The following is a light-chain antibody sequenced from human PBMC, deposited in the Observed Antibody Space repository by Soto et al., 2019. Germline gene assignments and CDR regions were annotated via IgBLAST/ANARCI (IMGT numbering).Light chain of an antibody. CDR2: EVS. J-gene: IGLJ1*01. V-gene: IGLV2-14*01. CDR1: SSDIGNYDF. Sequence: QSVLTQPASVSGSPGQSITISCTGTSSDIGNYDFVSWYQQVPGTAPKAMIYEVSSRPSGVSNRFSGSKSGSTASLIISRLQTEDEADYYCVSFTSSTTYVFGSGTKLTVL. CDR3: VSFTSSTTYV.